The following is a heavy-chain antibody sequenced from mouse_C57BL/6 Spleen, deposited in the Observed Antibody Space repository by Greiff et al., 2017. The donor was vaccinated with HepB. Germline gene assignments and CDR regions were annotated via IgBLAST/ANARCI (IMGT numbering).Heavy chain of an antibody. D-gene: IGHD2-4*01. Sequence: QVQLQQSGAELVRPGASVTLSCKASGYTFTDYEMHWVKQTPVHGLEWIGAIDPETGGTAYNQKFKGKAILTADKSSSTAYMELRSLTSEDSAVYYCTRDYGLWYFDVWGTGTTVTVSS. J-gene: IGHJ1*03. CDR2: IDPETGGT. V-gene: IGHV1-15*01. CDR3: TRDYGLWYFDV. CDR1: GYTFTDYE.